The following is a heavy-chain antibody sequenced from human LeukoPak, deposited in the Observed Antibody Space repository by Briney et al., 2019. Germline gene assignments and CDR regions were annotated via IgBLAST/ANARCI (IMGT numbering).Heavy chain of an antibody. D-gene: IGHD3-16*02. CDR1: HGSFSSYY. CDR2: VYYSGTT. V-gene: IGHV4-59*04. CDR3: AGFTFGGVIVDY. J-gene: IGHJ4*02. Sequence: PSETLSLTCTVSHGSFSSYYWSWIRQSPGKGLEWIGYVYYSGTTNYNPSLKSRVIMSLDTSKNQFSLKLSSVTAADTAVYYCAGFTFGGVIVDYWGQGTLVTVSS.